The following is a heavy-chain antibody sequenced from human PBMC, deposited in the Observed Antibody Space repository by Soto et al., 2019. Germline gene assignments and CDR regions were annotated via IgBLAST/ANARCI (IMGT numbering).Heavy chain of an antibody. V-gene: IGHV3-21*01. CDR1: GFTFSGYS. CDR2: ISSGSSYI. J-gene: IGHJ3*02. D-gene: IGHD3-22*01. CDR3: AKNYYYDSPGYAFDI. Sequence: GGSLRLSCAASGFTFSGYSMNWVRQAPGKGLEWVSSISSGSSYIFYADSVKGRFTISRDNAKNTLFLQMDSLRAEDTAVYYCAKNYYYDSPGYAFDIWGQGTMVTVSS.